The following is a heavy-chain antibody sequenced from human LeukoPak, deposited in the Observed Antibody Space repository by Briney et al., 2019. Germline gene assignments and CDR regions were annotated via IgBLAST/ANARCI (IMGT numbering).Heavy chain of an antibody. V-gene: IGHV3-48*01. CDR3: ARDSSVCEFDV. CDR1: GFTFSPYT. J-gene: IGHJ3*01. CDR2: INTGSTTI. D-gene: IGHD6-6*01. Sequence: GGSLRLSCAASGFTFSPYTMHWFRQPPGKGLEWVSYINTGSTTIYYADSVKGRFTISRDNAKNSLNLHMNSLRAEDTAVYYCARDSSVCEFDVWGQGTMVTVSS.